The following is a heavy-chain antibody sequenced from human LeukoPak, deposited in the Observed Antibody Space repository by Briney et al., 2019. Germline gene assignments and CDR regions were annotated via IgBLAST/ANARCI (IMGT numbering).Heavy chain of an antibody. CDR3: ARVDYYDSSGYYPGFDP. CDR1: GYTFTGYY. CDR2: INPNSGGT. J-gene: IGHJ5*02. Sequence: ASVKVSCKASGYTFTGYYMHWVRQAPGQGLEWMGWINPNSGGTNYAQKFQGRVTMTRDTSISTAYMELSRLRSGDTAVYYCARVDYYDSSGYYPGFDPWGQGTLVTVSS. D-gene: IGHD3-22*01. V-gene: IGHV1-2*02.